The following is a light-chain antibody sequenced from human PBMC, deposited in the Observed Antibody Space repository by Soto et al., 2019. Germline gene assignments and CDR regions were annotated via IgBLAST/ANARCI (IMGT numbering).Light chain of an antibody. J-gene: IGKJ2*01. CDR2: DAS. Sequence: DIQMTQSPSTLSASVGDRVTITCRASQSISSWLAWYQQKPGKAPKLLIYDASSLESGVPSRFSGSGSGTEFTLTIRSLQPDDFATYYCQQYNTHWTFGQGTKLEIK. CDR1: QSISSW. CDR3: QQYNTHWT. V-gene: IGKV1-5*01.